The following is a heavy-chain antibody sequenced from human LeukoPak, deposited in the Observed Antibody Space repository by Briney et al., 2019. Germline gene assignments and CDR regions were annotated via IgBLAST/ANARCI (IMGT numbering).Heavy chain of an antibody. Sequence: PSETLSLTCAVYGGSFSGYYWSWIRQPPGKGLEWIGEINHSGSTNYNPSLKSRVTISVDTSKNQFSLKLSSVTAADTAVYYCARSIWGSHWYFDLWGRGTLVTVSS. CDR3: ARSIWGSHWYFDL. CDR1: GGSFSGYY. V-gene: IGHV4-34*01. J-gene: IGHJ2*01. D-gene: IGHD7-27*01. CDR2: INHSGST.